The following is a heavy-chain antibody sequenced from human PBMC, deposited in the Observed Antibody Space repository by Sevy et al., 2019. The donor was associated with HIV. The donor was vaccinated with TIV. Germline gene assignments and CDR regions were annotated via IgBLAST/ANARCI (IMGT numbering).Heavy chain of an antibody. V-gene: IGHV3-30*18. CDR2: ISGDGSDT. CDR1: GFTFDRYF. Sequence: GGSLRLSCAASGFTFDRYFMHWVRQAPGKGLEWLAVISGDGSDTSYAYSLRGRFTISRDNSKNTLFLQMNRLGTEDTAVYFCAKRDLNHQFLLDFWGQGTLVTVSS. J-gene: IGHJ4*02. CDR3: AKRDLNHQFLLDF. D-gene: IGHD2-21*01.